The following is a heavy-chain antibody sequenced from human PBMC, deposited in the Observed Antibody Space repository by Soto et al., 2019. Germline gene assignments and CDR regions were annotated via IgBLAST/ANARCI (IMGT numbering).Heavy chain of an antibody. CDR1: GFTFSSYS. V-gene: IGHV3-21*01. Sequence: EVQLVESGGGLVKPGGSLRLSCAASGFTFSSYSMNWVRQAPGKGLEWVSSISSSSSYIYYADSVKGRFTISRDNAKNSLYLQMNSLRAEDTAVYYCARDRCSGDPCHGSSDYWGQGTLVTVSS. CDR3: ARDRCSGDPCHGSSDY. D-gene: IGHD2-15*01. CDR2: ISSSSSYI. J-gene: IGHJ4*02.